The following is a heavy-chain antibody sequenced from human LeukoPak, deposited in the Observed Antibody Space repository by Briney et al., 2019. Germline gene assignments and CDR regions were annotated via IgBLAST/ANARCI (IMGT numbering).Heavy chain of an antibody. Sequence: AGGSLRLSCAASGFTFSSYAMSWVRQAPGKGLEWVSAISGSGGSTYYADSVKGRFTISRDNSKNTLYLQMNSLRAEDTAVYYCARDSGGDYGLGWFDPWGQGTLVTVSS. CDR1: GFTFSSYA. CDR3: ARDSGGDYGLGWFDP. V-gene: IGHV3-23*01. CDR2: ISGSGGST. J-gene: IGHJ5*02. D-gene: IGHD4-17*01.